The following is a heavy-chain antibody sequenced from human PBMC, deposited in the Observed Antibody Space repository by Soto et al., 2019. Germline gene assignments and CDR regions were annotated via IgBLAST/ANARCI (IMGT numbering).Heavy chain of an antibody. CDR2: IKQDGSEK. J-gene: IGHJ6*02. V-gene: IGHV3-7*03. CDR1: GFTFSSYW. D-gene: IGHD3-10*01. CDR3: VRDQLVRGVNIYYYYGMDV. Sequence: GGSLRLSCAASGFTFSSYWMSWVRQAPGKGLEWVANIKQDGSEKYYVDSVKGRFTISRDNAKNSLYLQMNSLRAEDTAVYYCVRDQLVRGVNIYYYYGMDVWGQGTTVTVSS.